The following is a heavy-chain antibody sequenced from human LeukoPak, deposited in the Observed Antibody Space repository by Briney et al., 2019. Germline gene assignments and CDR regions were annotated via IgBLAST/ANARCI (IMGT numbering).Heavy chain of an antibody. CDR2: FSGSGGNT. CDR1: GFTFTNYA. Sequence: GGSLRLSCAASGFTFTNYAMSWVRQAPGKGLEWVSAFSGSGGNTYYADSVKGRFTISRDNSKNTLYLEVISLTAEDTAVYYCAKDDAWLRFGEWSQGTLVTVSS. CDR3: AKDDAWLRFGE. V-gene: IGHV3-23*01. D-gene: IGHD3-10*01. J-gene: IGHJ4*02.